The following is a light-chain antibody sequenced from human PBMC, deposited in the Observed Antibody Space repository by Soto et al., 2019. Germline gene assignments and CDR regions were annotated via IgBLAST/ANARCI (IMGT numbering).Light chain of an antibody. CDR3: SSYTSGTTLVV. CDR2: DVS. Sequence: QSALTQPASVSGSPGQSITISCTGTNNDVGGYDYVSWYQQHPGKAPKLIIYDVSNRTSWVSDRFSGSKSGNTASLTISGLQADDEADYYCSSYTSGTTLVVFGGGTKVTVL. CDR1: NNDVGGYDY. J-gene: IGLJ2*01. V-gene: IGLV2-14*01.